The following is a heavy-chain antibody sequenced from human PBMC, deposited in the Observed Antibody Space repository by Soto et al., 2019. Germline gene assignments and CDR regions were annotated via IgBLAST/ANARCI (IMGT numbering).Heavy chain of an antibody. CDR2: ISYDRNKK. V-gene: IGHV3-30*18. Sequence: GGALRLSCAASGFTFSSYGVHWVRQAPGKGLEWVAVISYDRNKKNYADSVKGRFTISRDNSKNTLYLQMECLRVEGTALYYCAKDKGQWLAHAFDIWGQGTMVTVSS. CDR1: GFTFSSYG. J-gene: IGHJ3*02. CDR3: AKDKGQWLAHAFDI. D-gene: IGHD6-19*01.